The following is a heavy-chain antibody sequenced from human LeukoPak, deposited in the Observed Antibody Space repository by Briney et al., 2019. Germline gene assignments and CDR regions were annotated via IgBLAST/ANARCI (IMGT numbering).Heavy chain of an antibody. CDR3: ARERRKLEGSWYFDL. D-gene: IGHD1-1*01. CDR2: INTNTGNP. Sequence: ASVKVSCKASGYTLTSYAMNWVRQAPGQGLEWMGWINTNTGNPTYAQGFTGRFVFSLDTSVGTAYLQISSLKAEDTAVYYCARERRKLEGSWYFDLWGRGTLVTVSS. J-gene: IGHJ2*01. V-gene: IGHV7-4-1*02. CDR1: GYTLTSYA.